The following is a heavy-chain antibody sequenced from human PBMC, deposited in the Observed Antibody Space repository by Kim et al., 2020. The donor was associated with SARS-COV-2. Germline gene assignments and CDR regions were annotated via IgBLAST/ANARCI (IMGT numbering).Heavy chain of an antibody. V-gene: IGHV6-1*01. CDR1: GDSVSSNSAS. D-gene: IGHD2-15*01. Sequence: SQTLSLTCAISGDSVSSNSASWHWIRQSPSRGLEWLGRTYYMSKWYNDYAVSVKSRITINPDTSKNQFSLQLNSVTPEDTAVYYCARAILSYCSGGSCYHNWFDPWGQGTLVTVSS. J-gene: IGHJ5*02. CDR3: ARAILSYCSGGSCYHNWFDP. CDR2: TYYMSKWYN.